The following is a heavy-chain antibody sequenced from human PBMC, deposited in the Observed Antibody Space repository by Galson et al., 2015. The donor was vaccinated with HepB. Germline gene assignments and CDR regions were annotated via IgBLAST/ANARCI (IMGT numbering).Heavy chain of an antibody. Sequence: SLRLSCAASGFTFSSYAMHWVRQAPGKGLEWVAVISYDGSNKYYADSVKGRFTISRDNSKNTLYLQMNSLRAEDTAVYYCARDSEDYFDYWGQGTLVTVSS. J-gene: IGHJ4*02. CDR3: ARDSEDYFDY. V-gene: IGHV3-30-3*01. CDR1: GFTFSSYA. CDR2: ISYDGSNK.